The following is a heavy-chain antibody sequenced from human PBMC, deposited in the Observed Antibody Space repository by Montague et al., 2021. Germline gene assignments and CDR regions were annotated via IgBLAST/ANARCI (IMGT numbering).Heavy chain of an antibody. V-gene: IGHV3-9*01. CDR2: INGNSINI. J-gene: IGHJ4*02. CDR3: VKDTRNYHRDF. D-gene: IGHD2/OR15-2a*01. CDR1: GFIFNNYV. Sequence: SLRLSCAASGFIFNNYVMNWVRQAPGKGLEWVSGINGNSINIDYADSVKGRFTISRDNAKNSLYLQMNSLRAEDTAFYYCVKDTRNYHRDFWGQGILVTVSS.